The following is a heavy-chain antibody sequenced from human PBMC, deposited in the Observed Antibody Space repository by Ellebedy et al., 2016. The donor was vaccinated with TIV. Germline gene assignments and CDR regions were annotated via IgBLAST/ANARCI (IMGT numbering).Heavy chain of an antibody. V-gene: IGHV1-69*02. J-gene: IGHJ5*02. D-gene: IGHD3-16*01. CDR2: IIPILAIA. Sequence: AASVKVSCKASGGTFSSYTISWVRQAPGQGLEWMGRIIPILAIANYAQRFQGRVTITADKSTSTGYMELSSLRSEDTAVYYCTRGGTTGEYTWFDPWGQGTLVTVSS. CDR3: TRGGTTGEYTWFDP. CDR1: GGTFSSYT.